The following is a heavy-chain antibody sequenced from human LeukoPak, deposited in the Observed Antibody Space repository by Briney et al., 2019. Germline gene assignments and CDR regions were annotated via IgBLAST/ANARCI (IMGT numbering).Heavy chain of an antibody. CDR2: IQYDGSKT. Sequence: GSLRLSCAASGLAFSSYGMHWVRQAPRKRLEWITAIQYDGSKTYYADSVKGRFTISRDQSKNTLDLQMSSLRAEDTAMYYCARDSCTSPSCFDLWGQGTLVTVSS. CDR3: ARDSCTSPSCFDL. V-gene: IGHV3-33*05. J-gene: IGHJ4*02. CDR1: GLAFSSYG. D-gene: IGHD2-2*01.